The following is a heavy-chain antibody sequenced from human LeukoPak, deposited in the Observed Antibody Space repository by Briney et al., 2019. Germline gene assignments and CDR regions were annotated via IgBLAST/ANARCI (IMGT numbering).Heavy chain of an antibody. V-gene: IGHV3-9*01. CDR2: ISWNSGSI. CDR1: GFTFDDYA. CDR3: ARGATTDY. J-gene: IGHJ4*02. Sequence: GRSLRLSCAASGFTFDDYAMHWVRQAPGKGLEWVSGISWNSGSIGYADSVKGRFTISRDNAKNSLYLQMNSLRAEDTAVYYCARGATTDYWGQGTLVTVSS. D-gene: IGHD1-26*01.